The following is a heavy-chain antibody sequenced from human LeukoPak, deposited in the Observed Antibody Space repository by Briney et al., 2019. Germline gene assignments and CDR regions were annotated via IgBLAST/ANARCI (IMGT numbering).Heavy chain of an antibody. D-gene: IGHD2-8*01. Sequence: VASVKVPCKASGGTFITYAISWVRQAPGQGLEWMGGSIPIFGTIDYAQKFQGRVTITTDESTSTAYMELRSLRSEDTAVYYCARGFCTNGVCPRIWGQGTLVTVSS. J-gene: IGHJ4*02. CDR3: ARGFCTNGVCPRI. CDR1: GGTFITYA. V-gene: IGHV1-69*05. CDR2: SIPIFGTI.